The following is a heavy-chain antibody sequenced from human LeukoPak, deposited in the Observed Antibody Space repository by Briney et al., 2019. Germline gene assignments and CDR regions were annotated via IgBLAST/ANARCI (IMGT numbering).Heavy chain of an antibody. CDR3: ATEAGIAAAAPGY. CDR2: MNPNSGNT. CDR1: GYTFTSYA. Sequence: ASVKVSCKASGYTFTSYAMHWVRQATGQGLEWMGWMNPNSGNTGYAPKFQGRVTMTRNTAISTAYMELCSLRSEDTAIYFCATEAGIAAAAPGYWGQGTLVTVSS. V-gene: IGHV1-8*02. J-gene: IGHJ4*02. D-gene: IGHD6-13*01.